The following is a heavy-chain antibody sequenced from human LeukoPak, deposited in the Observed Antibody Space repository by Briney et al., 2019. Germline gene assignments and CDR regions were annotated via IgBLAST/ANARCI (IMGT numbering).Heavy chain of an antibody. J-gene: IGHJ4*02. CDR1: GFTFSSYG. CDR3: ARAGEEWLVGEKYYFDY. CDR2: IWYDGSNK. V-gene: IGHV3-33*01. D-gene: IGHD6-19*01. Sequence: PGRSPRLSCAASGFTFSSYGMHWVRQAPGKGLEWVAVIWYDGSNKYYADSVKGRFTISRDNSKNTLYLQMNSLRAEDTAVYYCARAGEEWLVGEKYYFDYWGQGTLVTVSS.